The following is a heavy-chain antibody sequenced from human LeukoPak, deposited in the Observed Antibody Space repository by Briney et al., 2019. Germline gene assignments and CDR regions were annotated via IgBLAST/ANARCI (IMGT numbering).Heavy chain of an antibody. V-gene: IGHV4-39*07. J-gene: IGHJ4*02. CDR1: GGSTSSSSYY. CDR3: ARDRPQAYLDY. Sequence: PSETLSLTCTVSGGSTSSSSYYWGWIRQPPGKGLEWIGSIYYSGSTYYNPSLKSRVTISVDTSKNQFSLKLSSVTAADTAVYYCARDRPQAYLDYWGQGTLVTVSS. CDR2: IYYSGST.